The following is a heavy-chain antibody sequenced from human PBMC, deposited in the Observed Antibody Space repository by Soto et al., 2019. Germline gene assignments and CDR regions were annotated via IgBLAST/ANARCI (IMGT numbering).Heavy chain of an antibody. CDR2: ISAYNGNT. CDR1: GYAFTSYG. CDR3: ARVGVAYSSGWSPRGSWFDP. V-gene: IGHV1-18*01. J-gene: IGHJ5*02. D-gene: IGHD6-19*01. Sequence: ASVKVSCKASGYAFTSYGISWVRQAPGQGLEWMGWISAYNGNTNYAQKLQGRVTMTTDTSTSTAYMELRSLRSDDTAVYYCARVGVAYSSGWSPRGSWFDPWGQGTLVTVSS.